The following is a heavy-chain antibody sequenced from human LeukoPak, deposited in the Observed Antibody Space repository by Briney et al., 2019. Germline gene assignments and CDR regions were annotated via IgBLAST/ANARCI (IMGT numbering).Heavy chain of an antibody. CDR3: ASRYSSSLGLSYFDY. J-gene: IGHJ4*02. CDR2: ISSSSSYI. D-gene: IGHD6-6*01. V-gene: IGHV3-21*01. CDR1: GFTLSDYW. Sequence: PGGSLRLSCAASGFTLSDYWMHWVRQAPGKGLEWVSSISSSSSYIYYADSVTGRFTISRDNAKNSLYLQMNSLRADDTAVYYCASRYSSSLGLSYFDYWGQGTLVTVSS.